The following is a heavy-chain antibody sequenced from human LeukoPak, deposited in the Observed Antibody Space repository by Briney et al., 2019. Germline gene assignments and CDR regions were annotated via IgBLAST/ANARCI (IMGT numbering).Heavy chain of an antibody. Sequence: PSQTLSLTCTVSGGSISSGAYYWSWIRQPPGKGLEWIGYINHSGSTNYNPSLKSRVTISVDTSKNQFSLKLSSVTAADTAVYYCARHKGVGITGTTRRGFDYWGQGTLVTVSS. CDR1: GGSISSGAYY. D-gene: IGHD1-7*01. CDR2: INHSGST. J-gene: IGHJ4*02. V-gene: IGHV4-30-2*01. CDR3: ARHKGVGITGTTRRGFDY.